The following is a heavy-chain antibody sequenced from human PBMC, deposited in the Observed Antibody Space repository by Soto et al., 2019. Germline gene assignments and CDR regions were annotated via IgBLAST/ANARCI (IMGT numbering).Heavy chain of an antibody. J-gene: IGHJ4*02. V-gene: IGHV4-34*01. CDR2: INHSGST. Sequence: QVQLQQWGAGLLKPSETLSLTCAVYGGSFSGYYWSWIRQPPGKGLEWIGEINHSGSTNYNPSLKSRVTISVDTSKNQFSLKLSSVTAADTAVYYCARGGGDLDSSGYYYFDYWGQGTLVTVSS. CDR1: GGSFSGYY. CDR3: ARGGGDLDSSGYYYFDY. D-gene: IGHD3-22*01.